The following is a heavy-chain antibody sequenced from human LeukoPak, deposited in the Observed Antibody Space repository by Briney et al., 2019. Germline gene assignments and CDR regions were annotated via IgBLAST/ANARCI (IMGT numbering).Heavy chain of an antibody. CDR3: ARDSEIVGFDY. V-gene: IGHV4-30-4*01. Sequence: SETLSLTCTVSGCSISSGDYYWSWIRQPPGKGLEWIGYIYYSGSTYYNPSLKSRVTISVDTSKNQFSLKLSSVTAADTAVYYCARDSEIVGFDYWGQGTLVTVSS. D-gene: IGHD3-22*01. CDR2: IYYSGST. CDR1: GCSISSGDYY. J-gene: IGHJ4*02.